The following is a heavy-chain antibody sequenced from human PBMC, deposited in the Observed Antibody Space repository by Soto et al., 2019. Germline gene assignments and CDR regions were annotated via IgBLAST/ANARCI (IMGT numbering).Heavy chain of an antibody. D-gene: IGHD2-15*01. CDR1: GGSFSGYY. J-gene: IGHJ4*02. CDR3: GRGSFGGVVAATGFDFDY. CDR2: INHSGST. Sequence: PSETLSLTCAVYGGSFSGYYWSWIRQPPGKGLEWIGEINHSGSTNYNPSLKSRVTISVDTSKNQFSLKLSSVTAADTAVYYCGRGSFGGVVAATGFDFDYWGQGTLVTVSS. V-gene: IGHV4-34*01.